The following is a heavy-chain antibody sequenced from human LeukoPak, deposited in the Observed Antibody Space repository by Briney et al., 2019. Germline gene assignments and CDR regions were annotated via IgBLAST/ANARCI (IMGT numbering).Heavy chain of an antibody. V-gene: IGHV3-7*01. CDR2: INQDGSEK. Sequence: PGGSLRLSCAASVFTFRNYWMSWVRQAPGKGLEWVATINQDGSEKYHVASVKGRFTISGDNAENSLFLQLNSLRAEDTAVYYCARDVFCGGDCYSPKSNWGQGTLVTVSS. D-gene: IGHD2-21*02. CDR3: ARDVFCGGDCYSPKSN. CDR1: VFTFRNYW. J-gene: IGHJ4*02.